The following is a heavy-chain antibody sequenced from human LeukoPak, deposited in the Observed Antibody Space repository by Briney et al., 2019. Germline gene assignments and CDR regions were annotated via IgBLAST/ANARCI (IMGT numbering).Heavy chain of an antibody. CDR2: IYYSGST. CDR1: GGSISSSSYY. Sequence: SETLSLTCTVSGGSISSSSYYWGWIRQPPGKGLEWIGSIYYSGSTYYNPSLKSRVTISVDTSKNQFSLKLSSVTAADTAVYYCAMQPDGIVGATGGASGWFDPWGQGTLVTVSS. J-gene: IGHJ5*02. CDR3: AMQPDGIVGATGGASGWFDP. V-gene: IGHV4-39*01. D-gene: IGHD1-26*01.